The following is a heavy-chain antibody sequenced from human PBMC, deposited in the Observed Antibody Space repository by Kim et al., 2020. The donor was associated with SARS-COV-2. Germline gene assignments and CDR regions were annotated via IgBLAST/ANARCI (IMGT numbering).Heavy chain of an antibody. D-gene: IGHD5-12*01. Sequence: GGSLRLSCAASGFTFSRHSMNWVRQAPGKGPEWVSAISSDSRSMYYADSVKGRFSISRDNAKNSLYLQMNSLRDEDTAVYYCARSDSGNHRGADAFDNWG. V-gene: IGHV3-21*01. CDR2: ISSDSRSM. CDR1: GFTFSRHS. CDR3: ARSDSGNHRGADAFDN. J-gene: IGHJ3*02.